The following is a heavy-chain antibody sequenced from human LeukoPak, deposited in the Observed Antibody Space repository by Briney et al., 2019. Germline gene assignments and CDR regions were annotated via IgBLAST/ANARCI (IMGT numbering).Heavy chain of an antibody. CDR3: ARAGYGDYVDY. D-gene: IGHD4-17*01. CDR2: IYYSGST. J-gene: IGHJ4*02. Sequence: SETLSLTCTVSVGSISSYYWSWIRQPPGKGLEWIGYIYYSGSTNYNPSLKSRVTISVDTSKNQFSLKLSSVTAADTAVYYCARAGYGDYVDYWGQGTLVTVSS. V-gene: IGHV4-59*01. CDR1: VGSISSYY.